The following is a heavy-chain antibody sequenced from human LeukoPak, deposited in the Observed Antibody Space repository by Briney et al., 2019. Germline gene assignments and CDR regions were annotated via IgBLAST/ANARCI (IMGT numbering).Heavy chain of an antibody. CDR2: IYPGDSDT. CDR1: EYSFTSYW. CDR3: ARPYYYDSSGSRDTAFDI. D-gene: IGHD3-22*01. J-gene: IGHJ3*02. Sequence: GQSLKISCKGSEYSFTSYWIGWVRQMPGKGLEWMGIIYPGDSDTRYSPSFQGQVTISADKSISTAYLQWSGLKASGTAMYYCARPYYYDSSGSRDTAFDIWGQGTMVTVSS. V-gene: IGHV5-51*01.